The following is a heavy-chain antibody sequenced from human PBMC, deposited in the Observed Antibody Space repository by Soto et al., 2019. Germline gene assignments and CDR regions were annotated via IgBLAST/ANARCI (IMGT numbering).Heavy chain of an antibody. CDR1: GGTFSSYA. D-gene: IGHD1-26*01. CDR2: IIPIFGTA. V-gene: IGHV1-69*06. J-gene: IGHJ4*02. CDR3: GRGGGVGATTGWD. Sequence: QVQLVQSGAEVKKPGSSVKVSCKASGGTFSSYAISWVRQAPGQGLEWMGGIIPIFGTANYAQKFQGRVTITADISTSTAYMGLSSLGSGDTAVFFWGRGGGVGATTGWDWGQGTLVTISS.